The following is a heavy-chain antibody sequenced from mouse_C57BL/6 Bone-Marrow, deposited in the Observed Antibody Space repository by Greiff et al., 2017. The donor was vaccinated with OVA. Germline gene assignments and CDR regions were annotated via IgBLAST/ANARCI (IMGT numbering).Heavy chain of an antibody. Sequence: LEESGAELARPGASVKLSCKASGYTFTSYGISWVKQRTGQGLEWIGEIYPRSGNTYYNEKFKGKATLTADKSSSTAYMELRSLTSEDSAVYFCAKYSFYAMDYWGQGTSVTVSS. D-gene: IGHD2-12*01. CDR2: IYPRSGNT. J-gene: IGHJ4*01. CDR1: GYTFTSYG. V-gene: IGHV1-81*01. CDR3: AKYSFYAMDY.